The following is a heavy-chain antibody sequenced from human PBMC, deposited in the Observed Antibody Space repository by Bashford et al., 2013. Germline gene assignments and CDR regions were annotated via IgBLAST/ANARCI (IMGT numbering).Heavy chain of an antibody. CDR2: IYPGDSDT. CDR3: ARRNVWGTNYGMDV. J-gene: IGHJ6*02. V-gene: IGHV5-51*03. CDR1: GYSFSTYW. Sequence: GESLKISCKGSGYSFSTYWIAWVRQMPGKGLEYMGIIYPGDSDTRYSPSFQGQVTISADTSISTAYLQWNSLKASDTAMYYCARRNVWGTNYGMDVWGQGTTVTVSS. D-gene: IGHD3-16*01.